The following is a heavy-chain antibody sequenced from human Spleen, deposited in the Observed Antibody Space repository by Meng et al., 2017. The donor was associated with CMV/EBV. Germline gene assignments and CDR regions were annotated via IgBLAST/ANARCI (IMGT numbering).Heavy chain of an antibody. CDR3: ARDFGGGLVTRGYFDY. CDR1: GFTFSGSA. Sequence: GGSLRLSCAASGFTFSGSAMHWVRQASGKGLEWVGRIRSKANSYATAYAASVKGRFTISRDDSKNTAYLQMNSLKTEDTAVYYCARDFGGGLVTRGYFDYWGQGTLVTVSS. CDR2: IRSKANSYAT. V-gene: IGHV3-73*01. J-gene: IGHJ4*02. D-gene: IGHD3-3*01.